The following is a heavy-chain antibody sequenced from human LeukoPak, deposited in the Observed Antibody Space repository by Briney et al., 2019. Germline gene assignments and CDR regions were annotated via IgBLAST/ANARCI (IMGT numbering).Heavy chain of an antibody. CDR1: GGTFSSYA. V-gene: IGHV1-24*01. Sequence: ASVKVSCKASGGTFSSYAISWVRQAPGKGLEWMGGFDPEDGETIYAQKFQGRVTMTEDTSTDTAYMELSSLRSEDTAVYYCATYGDYVNGVPYYYYYYGMDVWGQGTTVTVSS. CDR2: FDPEDGET. CDR3: ATYGDYVNGVPYYYYYYGMDV. J-gene: IGHJ6*02. D-gene: IGHD4-17*01.